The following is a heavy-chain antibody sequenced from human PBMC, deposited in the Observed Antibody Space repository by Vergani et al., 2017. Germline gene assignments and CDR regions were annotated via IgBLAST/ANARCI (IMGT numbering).Heavy chain of an antibody. CDR3: AKVRFGGEVATILDY. CDR2: IWYDGSNK. Sequence: QVQLVESGGGVVQPGRSLRLSCAASGFTFSSYGMHWVRQAPGKGLEWVAVIWYDGSNKYYADSVKGRFTISRDNSKNTLYLQMNSLRAEDTAVYYCAKVRFGGEVATILDYWGQGTLVTVSS. CDR1: GFTFSSYG. J-gene: IGHJ4*02. D-gene: IGHD5-12*01. V-gene: IGHV3-33*06.